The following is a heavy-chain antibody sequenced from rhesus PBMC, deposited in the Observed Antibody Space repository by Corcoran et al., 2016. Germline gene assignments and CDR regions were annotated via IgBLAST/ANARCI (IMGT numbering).Heavy chain of an antibody. J-gene: IGHJ5-2*02. Sequence: EVQLVESGGGLVQPGGSLRLSCAVSGFTFSTYGMSWFRQAPGKGLEWVSYISNGGTTTYYADAVKGRFTISRDNSKNTLSLQMNSLRPEDTAVYYCAKDGEFFWGRGVLVTVSS. CDR1: GFTFSTYG. CDR3: AKDGEFF. D-gene: IGHD3-3*01. CDR2: ISNGGTTT. V-gene: IGHV3S5*01.